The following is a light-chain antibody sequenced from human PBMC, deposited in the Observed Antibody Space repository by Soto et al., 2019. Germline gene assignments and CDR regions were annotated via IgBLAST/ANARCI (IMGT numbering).Light chain of an antibody. CDR1: QSVSSTF. J-gene: IGKJ3*01. V-gene: IGKV3-20*01. CDR2: GAS. Sequence: IVLTQSPGTLSLSPGERATLSCSASQSVSSTFLAWFQQKPGQAPRLLIYGASTRATGIPDRFSGSGSGTDFTLTISRLEPEDFALYYCQQYGGSPFSFGPGTKVDIK. CDR3: QQYGGSPFS.